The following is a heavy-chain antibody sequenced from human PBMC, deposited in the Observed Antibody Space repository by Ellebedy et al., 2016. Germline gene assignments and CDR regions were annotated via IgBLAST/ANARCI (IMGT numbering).Heavy chain of an antibody. Sequence: SETLSLTCTVSGVSITSSTTNWGWIRQPPGKGLEWIGKISYSGSTYYNPSLKSRVTISVDTSTNQFSLKLRSVIAADTAVYYCARPVSILAADWFDPWGRGTLVTVSS. D-gene: IGHD6-13*01. CDR2: ISYSGST. J-gene: IGHJ5*02. V-gene: IGHV4-39*01. CDR3: ARPVSILAADWFDP. CDR1: GVSITSSTTN.